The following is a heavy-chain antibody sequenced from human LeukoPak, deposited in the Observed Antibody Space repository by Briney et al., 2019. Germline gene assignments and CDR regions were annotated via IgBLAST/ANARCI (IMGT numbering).Heavy chain of an antibody. CDR3: ARDPVDIVATMGFDY. V-gene: IGHV3-21*01. J-gene: IGHJ4*02. CDR1: GFTFSSYS. CDR2: ISSSSSYI. D-gene: IGHD5-12*01. Sequence: PGGSLRLSCAASGFTFSSYSMNWVRQAPGKGLEWVSSISSSSSYIYYADSVKGRFTISRDNAKNSLYLQMNSLRAEDTAVYYCARDPVDIVATMGFDYWGQGTLVTVSS.